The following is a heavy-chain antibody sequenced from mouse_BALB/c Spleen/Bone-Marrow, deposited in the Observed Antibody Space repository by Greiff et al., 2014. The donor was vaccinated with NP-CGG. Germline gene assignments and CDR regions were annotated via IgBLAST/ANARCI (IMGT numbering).Heavy chain of an antibody. CDR2: IDPANGNT. Sequence: VHVKQSGAELVKPGASVKLSCTASGFNIKDTYMHWVKQRPEQGPEWIGRIDPANGNTKYDPKFQGKATITADTSSNTAYLQLRSLTSEDTAVYYCAVYDYEGFAYWGQGTLVTVSA. D-gene: IGHD2-4*01. CDR3: AVYDYEGFAY. V-gene: IGHV14-3*02. J-gene: IGHJ3*01. CDR1: GFNIKDTY.